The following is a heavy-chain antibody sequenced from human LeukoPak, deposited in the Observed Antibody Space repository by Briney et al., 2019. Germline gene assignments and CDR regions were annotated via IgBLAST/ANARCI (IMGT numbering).Heavy chain of an antibody. CDR3: ARHYCDWNLDI. CDR2: ISTYSGNT. V-gene: IGHV1-18*01. CDR1: GYTFISYG. J-gene: IGHJ3*02. D-gene: IGHD3-22*01. Sequence: ASVKVSCKASGYTFISYGISWVRQAPGQGLEWMGWISTYSGNTNSAQKLQGRVTMTTDTSTSTAYMELRSLRSDDTAMYYCARHYCDWNLDIWGQGTMVTVSS.